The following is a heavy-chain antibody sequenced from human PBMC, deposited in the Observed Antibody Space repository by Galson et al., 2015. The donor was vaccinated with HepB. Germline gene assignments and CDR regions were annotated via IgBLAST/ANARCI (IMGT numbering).Heavy chain of an antibody. Sequence: ALVKPTQTLTLTCTFSGFPLSTSGVGVGWIRQPPGKALEWLALIYWDDDKHYSPSLKSRLTITKDTSKNQVVLTMTNMDPVDTATYYCAHKGPKWVSSGWYYFDYWGQGTLVTVSS. V-gene: IGHV2-5*02. CDR3: AHKGPKWVSSGWYYFDY. CDR2: IYWDDDK. CDR1: GFPLSTSGVG. J-gene: IGHJ4*02. D-gene: IGHD6-19*01.